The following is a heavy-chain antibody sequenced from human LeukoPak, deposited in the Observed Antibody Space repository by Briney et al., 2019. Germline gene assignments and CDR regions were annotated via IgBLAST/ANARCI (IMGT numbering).Heavy chain of an antibody. CDR2: IYSGGST. CDR1: GFTFGDYA. J-gene: IGHJ5*02. Sequence: GGSLRLSCTASGFTFGDYAMSWFRQAPGKGLEWVSVIYSGGSTYYADSVKGRFTISRDNSKNTLYLQMNSLRVEDTAVYYCARERVNHYDSSDYANWFDPWGQGTLVTVSS. CDR3: ARERVNHYDSSDYANWFDP. V-gene: IGHV3-53*01. D-gene: IGHD3-22*01.